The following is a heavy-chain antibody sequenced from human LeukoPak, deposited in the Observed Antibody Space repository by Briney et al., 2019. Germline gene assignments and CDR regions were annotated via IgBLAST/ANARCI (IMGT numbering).Heavy chain of an antibody. D-gene: IGHD1-1*01. CDR2: IKQDGSEK. J-gene: IGHJ6*02. CDR1: GFTFTRYW. V-gene: IGHV3-7*03. Sequence: GGSLRLSCATSGFTFTRYWMNWVRQAPGKGLEWVANIKQDGSEKYYVDSVKGRFTISRDNAENSLYLQMNSLRAEDTAVYYCARGEQSFGKRHSDVWGQGSTVTVSS. CDR3: ARGEQSFGKRHSDV.